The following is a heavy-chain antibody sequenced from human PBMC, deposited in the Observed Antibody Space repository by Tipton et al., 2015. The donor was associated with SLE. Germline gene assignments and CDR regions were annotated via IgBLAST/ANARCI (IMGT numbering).Heavy chain of an antibody. D-gene: IGHD3-10*01. CDR3: ATGSGAFLGMDV. CDR2: IYYSGST. Sequence: LRLSCTVSGGSISSHYWSWIRQPPGKGLEWIGYIYYSGSTNYNPSLKSRVTISVDTSKNQLSLKLSSVTAADTAVYYCATGSGAFLGMDVWGQGTTVTVSS. J-gene: IGHJ6*02. CDR1: GGSISSHY. V-gene: IGHV4-59*11.